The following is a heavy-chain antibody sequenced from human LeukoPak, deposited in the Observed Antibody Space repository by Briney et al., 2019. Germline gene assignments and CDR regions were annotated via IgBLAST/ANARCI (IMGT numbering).Heavy chain of an antibody. D-gene: IGHD4-17*01. Sequence: GRSLRLSCAASGFTFSSYGMHWVRQAPGKGLEWVAVISYDGSNKYYADSVKGRFTISRDNSKNTLYLQMNSLRAEDTAVYYCAKGIGDYGDYFDYWGQGTLVTVSS. V-gene: IGHV3-30*18. J-gene: IGHJ4*02. CDR1: GFTFSSYG. CDR3: AKGIGDYGDYFDY. CDR2: ISYDGSNK.